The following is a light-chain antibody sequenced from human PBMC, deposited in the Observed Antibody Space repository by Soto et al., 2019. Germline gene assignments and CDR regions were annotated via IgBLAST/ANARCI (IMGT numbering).Light chain of an antibody. CDR1: SGYSNYK. V-gene: IGLV9-49*01. J-gene: IGLJ2*01. CDR3: GADHGSGSNSVSVL. CDR2: VGTGGIVG. Sequence: QLVLTQPPSASASLGASVTLTCTLSSGYSNYKVDWYQQRPGKGPRFVMRVGTGGIVGSKGDGIPDRFSVLGSGLNRYLTIKNIQEEDESDYHCGADHGSGSNSVSVLFGGGTKLTVL.